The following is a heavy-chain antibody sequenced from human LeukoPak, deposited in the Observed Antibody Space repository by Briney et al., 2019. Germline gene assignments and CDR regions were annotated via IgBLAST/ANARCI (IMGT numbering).Heavy chain of an antibody. J-gene: IGHJ4*02. CDR2: TFYMSKWYN. Sequence: SQTLCITCAISGDSVSSNSAAWNWTRQSPSRGLEWLGRTFYMSKWYNHYAVSVKSRITINPDTSKNQFSLQLNSVTPEDTAVYYCARGMGGTYSGYYFDYWGQATLVAVSS. CDR1: GDSVSSNSAA. CDR3: ARGMGGTYSGYYFDY. V-gene: IGHV6-1*01. D-gene: IGHD1-26*01.